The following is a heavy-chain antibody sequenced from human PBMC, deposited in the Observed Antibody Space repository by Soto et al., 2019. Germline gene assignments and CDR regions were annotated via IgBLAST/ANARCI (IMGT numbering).Heavy chain of an antibody. CDR3: ARDLVVPAADDAFDI. J-gene: IGHJ3*02. V-gene: IGHV3-53*01. CDR1: GFTVSSNY. Sequence: PGGSLRLSCAASGFTVSSNYMSWVRQAPGKGLEWVSVIYSGGSTYYADSVKGRFTISRDNSKNTLYLQMNSLRAEDTAVYYCARDLVVPAADDAFDIWGQGTMVTVSS. CDR2: IYSGGST. D-gene: IGHD2-2*01.